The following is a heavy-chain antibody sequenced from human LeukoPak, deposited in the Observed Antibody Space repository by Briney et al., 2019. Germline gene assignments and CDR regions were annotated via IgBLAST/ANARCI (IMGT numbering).Heavy chain of an antibody. CDR3: AKNLGSAAVTYRYFDY. V-gene: IGHV3-23*01. D-gene: IGHD6-13*01. CDR1: GFTFSSYA. Sequence: GGSLRLSCAASGFTFSSYAMSWVRRAPGNGLEWVSTVVNSDGSTYYADSVKGRFTISRDNSKNTLYLQMNSLGAEDTAVYYCAKNLGSAAVTYRYFDYWGQGTLVTVSS. CDR2: VVNSDGST. J-gene: IGHJ4*02.